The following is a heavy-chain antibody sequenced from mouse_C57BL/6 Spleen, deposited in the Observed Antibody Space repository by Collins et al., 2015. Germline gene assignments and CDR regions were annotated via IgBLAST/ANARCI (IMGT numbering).Heavy chain of an antibody. J-gene: IGHJ3*01. D-gene: IGHD2-3*01. Sequence: QVQLQQSGAELVRPGASVTLSCKASGYTFTDYEMHWVKQTPVHGLEWIGAIDPETGGTAYNQKFKGKAILTADKSSSTAYMELRSLTSGDSAVYYCTREGGWLEFAYWGQGTLVTVSA. V-gene: IGHV1-15*01. CDR3: TREGGWLEFAY. CDR2: IDPETGGT. CDR1: GYTFTDYE.